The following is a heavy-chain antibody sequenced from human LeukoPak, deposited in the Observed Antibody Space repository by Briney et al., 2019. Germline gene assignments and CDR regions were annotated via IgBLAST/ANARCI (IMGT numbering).Heavy chain of an antibody. Sequence: GRSLRLSCAASGFTFSSYGMHWVRQAPGKGLEWVAVISYDGSNKYYADSVKGRSTISRDNSKNTLYLQMNSLRAEDTAVYYCAKDYYYDSSGYYYYYYGMDVWGQGTTVTVSS. D-gene: IGHD3-22*01. CDR3: AKDYYYDSSGYYYYYYGMDV. CDR2: ISYDGSNK. J-gene: IGHJ6*02. V-gene: IGHV3-30*18. CDR1: GFTFSSYG.